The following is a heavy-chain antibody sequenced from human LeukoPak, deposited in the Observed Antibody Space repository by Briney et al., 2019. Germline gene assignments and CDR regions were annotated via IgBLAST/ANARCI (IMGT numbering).Heavy chain of an antibody. CDR3: ARARHLAAARDY. CDR2: INPNSGGT. Sequence: ASVKVSCKASGYTFTGYYMHWVRQAPGQGLEWMGWINPNSGGTNYAQKFQGRVTMTRDTSISTAYMELCSLRSEETAVYYCARARHLAAARDYWGPRTLVTVSS. J-gene: IGHJ4*02. V-gene: IGHV1-2*02. D-gene: IGHD6-13*01. CDR1: GYTFTGYY.